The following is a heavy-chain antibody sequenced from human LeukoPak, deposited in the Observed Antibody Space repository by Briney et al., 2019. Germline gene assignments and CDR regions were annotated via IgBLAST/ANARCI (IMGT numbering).Heavy chain of an antibody. V-gene: IGHV4-34*01. CDR1: GGSISSYY. CDR3: ARTKYYDFWSGYYGYYFDY. J-gene: IGHJ4*02. CDR2: INHSGST. D-gene: IGHD3-3*01. Sequence: SETLSLTCTVSGGSISSYYWSWIRQPPGKGLEWIGEINHSGSTNYNPSLKSRVTISVDTSKNQFSLKLSSVTAADTAVYYCARTKYYDFWSGYYGYYFDYWGQGTLVTVSS.